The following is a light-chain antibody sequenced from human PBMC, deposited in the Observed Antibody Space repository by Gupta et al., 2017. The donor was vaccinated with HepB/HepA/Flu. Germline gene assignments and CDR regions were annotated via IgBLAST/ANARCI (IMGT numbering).Light chain of an antibody. CDR1: SSNIGNNA. Sequence: QSVLTQPPSVSEAPRQRVTISCSGSSSNIGNNAVNWYQQHPGKAPKLLIYYDDLRPSGVSDRFSGSKSGTSASLAISGLQSEDEADYYCAAWDDSLNGYVFGTGTKVTVL. CDR3: AAWDDSLNGYV. V-gene: IGLV1-36*01. CDR2: YDD. J-gene: IGLJ1*01.